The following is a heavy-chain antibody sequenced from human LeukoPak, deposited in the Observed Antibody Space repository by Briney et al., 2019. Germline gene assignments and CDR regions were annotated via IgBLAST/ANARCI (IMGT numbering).Heavy chain of an antibody. J-gene: IGHJ3*02. CDR2: IWYDGSNK. D-gene: IGHD3-10*01. CDR3: ARGPLWFGELLGAFDI. Sequence: GRSLRLSCAASGFTFSSYGMHWVRQAPGKGLEWVAVIWYDGSNKYYADSVKGRFTISRDNSKNTLYLQMNSLRAEDTAVYYCARGPLWFGELLGAFDIWGQGTMVTVSS. V-gene: IGHV3-33*01. CDR1: GFTFSSYG.